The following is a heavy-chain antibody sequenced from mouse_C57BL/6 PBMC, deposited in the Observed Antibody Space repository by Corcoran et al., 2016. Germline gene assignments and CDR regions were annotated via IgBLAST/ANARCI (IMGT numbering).Heavy chain of an antibody. CDR2: IYPGSGNT. V-gene: IGHV1-66*01. D-gene: IGHD2-4*01. J-gene: IGHJ2*01. Sequence: QVQLQQSGPELVKPGASVKISCKASGYSFTSYYIHWVKQRPGQGLEWIGWIYPGSGNTKYNEKFKGKATLTADTSSSTAYMQLSSLTSEDSAVYYCARDYDYENYFDYWGQGTTLTVSS. CDR3: ARDYDYENYFDY. CDR1: GYSFTSYY.